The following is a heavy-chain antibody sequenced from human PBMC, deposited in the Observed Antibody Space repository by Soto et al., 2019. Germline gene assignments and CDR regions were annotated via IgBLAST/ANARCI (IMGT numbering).Heavy chain of an antibody. J-gene: IGHJ6*02. CDR1: GFTFSSSA. D-gene: IGHD6-19*01. Sequence: RGSLRLSCAASGFTFSSSAMHWVRQAPGKGLEWVAVISYDGAYQDYADSVKGRFTISKDISKNTLYLQMDSLRPADTAVYYCARGPLSGWTDNYYYGMTVWGLGTTVTVSS. V-gene: IGHV3-30-3*01. CDR3: ARGPLSGWTDNYYYGMTV. CDR2: ISYDGAYQ.